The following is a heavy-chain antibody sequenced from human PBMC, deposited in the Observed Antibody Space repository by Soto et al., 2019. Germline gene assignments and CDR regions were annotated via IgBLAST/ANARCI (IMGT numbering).Heavy chain of an antibody. Sequence: QVQLQESGPGLVKPSETLSLTCTVSGGPINNYYWSWIRQPPGKGLEFIGYIYYAGSTTYNPSLKSRVTISVDTSKNQFSLQLRSVTAADTAVYYCARLGGYYQALDSWGQGTRLTVSS. CDR1: GGPINNYY. CDR3: ARLGGYYQALDS. J-gene: IGHJ4*02. V-gene: IGHV4-59*08. D-gene: IGHD3-22*01. CDR2: IYYAGST.